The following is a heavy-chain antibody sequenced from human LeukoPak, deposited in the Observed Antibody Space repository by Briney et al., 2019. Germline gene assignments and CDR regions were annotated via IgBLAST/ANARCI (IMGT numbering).Heavy chain of an antibody. J-gene: IGHJ4*02. CDR3: ARGGGIYGLWDH. CDR2: IYSDGSSY. CDR1: GFTFSSYW. Sequence: PGGSLRLSCAASGFTFSSYWMHWVRQAPGKGLVWVSRIYSDGSSYTADSVKGRFTISRDNAKDTLYLQMNSLRVEDTAVYYCARGGGIYGLWDHWGQGTLVTVSS. V-gene: IGHV3-74*03. D-gene: IGHD1-26*01.